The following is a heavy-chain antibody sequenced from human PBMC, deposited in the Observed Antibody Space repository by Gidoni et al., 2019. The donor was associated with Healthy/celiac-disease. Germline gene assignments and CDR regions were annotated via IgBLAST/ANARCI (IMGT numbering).Heavy chain of an antibody. V-gene: IGHV2-5*01. D-gene: IGHD6-13*01. CDR1: GFSLGTSGVG. J-gene: IGHJ4*02. Sequence: QITLKESGPTLVKPTQTLTLPCTFSGFSLGTSGVGVGWIRQPPGKALEWLALIYWNDDKRYSPSLKSRLTITKDTSKNQVVLTLTNMDPVDTATYYCAHRPGRIAAAGNPFDYWGQGTLVTVSS. CDR2: IYWNDDK. CDR3: AHRPGRIAAAGNPFDY.